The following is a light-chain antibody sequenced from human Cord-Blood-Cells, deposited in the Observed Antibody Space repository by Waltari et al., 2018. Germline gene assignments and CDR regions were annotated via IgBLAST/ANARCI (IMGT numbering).Light chain of an antibody. J-gene: IGLJ3*02. V-gene: IGLV3-27*01. CDR3: YSAADNNWV. CDR1: VLAKKY. Sequence: SYELTQPSSVSVSPGQTARITCSGDVLAKKYARWFQQKPGQAPVLEIDKDSERPSGIPERFSGSSSGTTVTLTISGAQVEDEADYYCYSAADNNWVFGGGTKLTVL. CDR2: KDS.